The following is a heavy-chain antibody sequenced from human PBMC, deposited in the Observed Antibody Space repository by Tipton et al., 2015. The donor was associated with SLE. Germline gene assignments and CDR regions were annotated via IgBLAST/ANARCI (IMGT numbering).Heavy chain of an antibody. V-gene: IGHV4-31*03. CDR3: ARGGYCSGGSCLRGYGMDV. D-gene: IGHD2-15*01. CDR1: GGSIISCGYY. J-gene: IGHJ6*02. CDR2: IYYSGST. Sequence: TLSLTCTVSGGSIISCGYYWSWIRQHPGKGLEWIGYIYYSGSTYYNPSLKSRVTISVDTSKTQFSLKLSSVPAADTAVYYCARGGYCSGGSCLRGYGMDVWGQGTTVTVSS.